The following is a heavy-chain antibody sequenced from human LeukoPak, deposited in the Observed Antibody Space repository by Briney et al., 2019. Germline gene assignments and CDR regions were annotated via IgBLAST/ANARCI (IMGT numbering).Heavy chain of an antibody. CDR3: AREWFPNTGTSCSDY. D-gene: IGHD2-2*01. CDR1: GFTFDDYA. V-gene: IGHV3-21*06. Sequence: EPGRSLRLSCAASGFTFDDYAMHWVRQAPGKGLEWVSSISSSSSYIYYADSVKGRFTISRDNAKNSLYLQMNSLRAEDTAVYYCAREWFPNTGTSCSDYWGQGTLVTVSS. CDR2: ISSSSSYI. J-gene: IGHJ4*02.